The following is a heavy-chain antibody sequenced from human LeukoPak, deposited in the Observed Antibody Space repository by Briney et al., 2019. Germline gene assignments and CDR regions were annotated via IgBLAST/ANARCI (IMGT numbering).Heavy chain of an antibody. V-gene: IGHV3-9*03. CDR1: GFTFDDYA. CDR3: AKGWSRAFDI. J-gene: IGHJ3*02. CDR2: ISWNSGSI. D-gene: IGHD6-13*01. Sequence: GRSLRLSCAASGFTFDDYAMHWVRQAPGKGLEWVSGISWNSGSIGYADSVKGRFTISRDNAKNSLYLQMNSLRAEDMALYYCAKGWSRAFDIWGQGTMVTVSS.